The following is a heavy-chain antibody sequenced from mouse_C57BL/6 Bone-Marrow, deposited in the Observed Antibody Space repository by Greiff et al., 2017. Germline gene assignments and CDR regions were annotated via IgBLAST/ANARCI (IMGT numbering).Heavy chain of an antibody. CDR3: AWDNSWYCDF. J-gene: IGHJ1*03. CDR2: IDPYDSCT. CDR1: GYTFTNYW. D-gene: IGHD4-1*01. V-gene: IGHV1-50*01. Sequence: VQLQQSGAELVKPGASVKLSCKASGYTFTNYWMQWVKQRPGQGLEWIGEIDPYDSCTNYNQKFKGKATLTVDTASSTAYMQLSSLTSKDSAVYYCAWDNSWYCDFGGRGTTVTVTS.